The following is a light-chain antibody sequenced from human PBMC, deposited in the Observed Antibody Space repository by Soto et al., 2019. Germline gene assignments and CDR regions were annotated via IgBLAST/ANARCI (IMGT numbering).Light chain of an antibody. V-gene: IGKV3-15*01. J-gene: IGKJ1*01. CDR3: QQYNNWPRT. CDR2: GAS. Sequence: DIVMTQSPGTLPLPPGDAATLSCRASQSVRSNLAWYQQKHGQAPRLVIYGASTRATGIPARFSGSGSGTELTITISSLQSEDFEVYYCQQYNNWPRTFGQGTKVDIK. CDR1: QSVRSN.